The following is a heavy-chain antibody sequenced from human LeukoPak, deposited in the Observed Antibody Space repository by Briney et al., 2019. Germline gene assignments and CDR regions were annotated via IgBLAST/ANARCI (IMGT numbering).Heavy chain of an antibody. D-gene: IGHD3-10*01. J-gene: IGHJ4*02. V-gene: IGHV3-74*01. CDR1: GFTFSSYA. CDR3: ARPMVRGVIGAFDY. CDR2: INSDDSST. Sequence: GGSLRLSCAASGFTFSSYAMHWVRQAPGKGLVWVSRINSDDSSTSYADSVKGRFTISRDNAKNSLYLQMNSLRAEDTAVYYCARPMVRGVIGAFDYWGQGTLVTVSS.